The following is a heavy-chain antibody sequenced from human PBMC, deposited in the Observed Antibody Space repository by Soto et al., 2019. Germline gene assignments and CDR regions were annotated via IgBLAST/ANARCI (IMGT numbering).Heavy chain of an antibody. CDR3: ASPSGQIRKHHQH. D-gene: IGHD1-1*01. J-gene: IGHJ1*01. CDR1: GFAFISYS. CDR2: ISSSSRYI. Sequence: GSLIFSCSASGFAFISYSVNWVRQAPGKRLEWVSYISSSSRYIYYADSVKGRFTIPRDNAKNSLYLQMTSLRAEDMAVYYCASPSGQIRKHHQHWGQCTLLTVSS. V-gene: IGHV3-21*05.